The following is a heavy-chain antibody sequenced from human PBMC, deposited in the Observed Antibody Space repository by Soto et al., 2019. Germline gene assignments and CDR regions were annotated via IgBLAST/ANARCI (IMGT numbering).Heavy chain of an antibody. J-gene: IGHJ5*02. Sequence: ASVKVSCKASGYTFTSYGISWVRQAPGQGLEWMGWISAYNGNTNYAQKLQGRVTMTTDTSTSTAYMELRSLRSDDTAVYYCARREGYSSSWYGWFDPWGQGTLVTVSS. CDR2: ISAYNGNT. CDR3: ARREGYSSSWYGWFDP. CDR1: GYTFTSYG. V-gene: IGHV1-18*01. D-gene: IGHD6-13*01.